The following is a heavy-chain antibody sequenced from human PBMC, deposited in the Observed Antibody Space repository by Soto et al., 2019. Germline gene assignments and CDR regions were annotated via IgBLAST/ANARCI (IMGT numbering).Heavy chain of an antibody. CDR3: ARSRYSGYDPRYLDY. V-gene: IGHV2-70*01. Sequence: SGPTLVNPTQTLTLTCTFSGFSLSTSGMCVSWIRQPPGKALEWLALIDWDDDKYYSTSLKTRLTISKDTSKNQVVLTMTNMDPVDTATYYCARSRYSGYDPRYLDYWGQGTLVTVSS. D-gene: IGHD5-12*01. J-gene: IGHJ4*02. CDR1: GFSLSTSGMC. CDR2: IDWDDDK.